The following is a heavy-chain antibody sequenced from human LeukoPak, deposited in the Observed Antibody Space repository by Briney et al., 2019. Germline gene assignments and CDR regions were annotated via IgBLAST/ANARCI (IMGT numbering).Heavy chain of an antibody. CDR2: MNPNSGNT. J-gene: IGHJ5*02. Sequence: GASVKVSCKASGYTFTSYDINWVRQATGRGLEWMGWMNPNSGNTGYAQKFQGRVTITRNTSISTAYMELSSLRSEDTAVYYCARADCSGGSCYRAVGYNWFDPWGQGTLVTVSS. D-gene: IGHD2-15*01. CDR3: ARADCSGGSCYRAVGYNWFDP. V-gene: IGHV1-8*03. CDR1: GYTFTSYD.